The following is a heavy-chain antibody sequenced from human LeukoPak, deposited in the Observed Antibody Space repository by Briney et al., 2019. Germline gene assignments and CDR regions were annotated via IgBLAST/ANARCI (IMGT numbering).Heavy chain of an antibody. Sequence: ASVKVSCKASGGTFSSYAISWVRQAPGQGLEWMGIINPSGGSTSYAQKSQGRVTMTRDMSTSTVYMELSSLRSEDTAVYYCARGSGGGYYYYMDVWGKGTTVTVSS. V-gene: IGHV1-46*01. CDR3: ARGSGGGYYYYMDV. CDR2: INPSGGST. J-gene: IGHJ6*03. D-gene: IGHD2-15*01. CDR1: GGTFSSYA.